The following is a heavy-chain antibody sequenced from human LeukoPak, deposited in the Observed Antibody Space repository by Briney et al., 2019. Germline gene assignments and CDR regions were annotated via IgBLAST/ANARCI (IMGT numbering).Heavy chain of an antibody. Sequence: PGGSLRLSCAASGFTFSSYWMHWVRQAPGKGLVWVSRINSDGSSTSYADSVKGRFTISRDNAKNTLYLQMNSLRAEDTAVYYCARVASLYGGPKYYFDYWGQGTLVTVSS. V-gene: IGHV3-74*01. CDR2: INSDGSST. D-gene: IGHD3-10*02. CDR1: GFTFSSYW. J-gene: IGHJ4*02. CDR3: ARVASLYGGPKYYFDY.